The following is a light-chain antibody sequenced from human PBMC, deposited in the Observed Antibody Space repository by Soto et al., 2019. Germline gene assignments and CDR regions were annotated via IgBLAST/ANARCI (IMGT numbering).Light chain of an antibody. V-gene: IGKV1-5*01. J-gene: IGKJ1*01. CDR3: QQYSSYST. CDR1: QSISNW. Sequence: DIQMTQSPSTLSASVGDRVTITCRASQSISNWVAWYQQKPGKVPELLIYDASRLQSGVPLRFSGSGSGTEFTLTISSLQPDDFPTYYCQQYSSYSTFGQGTKVEI. CDR2: DAS.